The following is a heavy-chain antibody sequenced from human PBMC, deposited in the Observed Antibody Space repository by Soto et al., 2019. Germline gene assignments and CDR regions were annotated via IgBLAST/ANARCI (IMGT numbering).Heavy chain of an antibody. CDR1: GFSLTTSGVG. CDR3: XXXXXXXXXPRHRDAFDI. V-gene: IGHV2-5*02. Sequence: QITLKESGPPLVRPTQTLTLACTFSGFSLTTSGVGVGWIRQPPGKALEFLALIYWDDDTRYRPSLRTRLTITKDTSKNLVVLXXXXXXXXXXXXXXXXXXXXXXXXPRHRDAFDIWGQGTMVTVSS. J-gene: IGHJ3*02. CDR2: IYWDDDT.